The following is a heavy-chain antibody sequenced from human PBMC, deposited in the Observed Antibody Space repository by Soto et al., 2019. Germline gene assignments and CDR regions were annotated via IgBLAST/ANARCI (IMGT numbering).Heavy chain of an antibody. CDR2: MSSDGGRI. CDR3: VKSRGGAIHDFVD. V-gene: IGHV3-64D*06. Sequence: GGSLRLSCSASGFTFSSFSMHWVRQSPGKGLEYVSHMSSDGGRIYYADSVKGRLTISRDNSKNMLYLQMSSLRHDDSAVYYCVKSRGGAIHDFVDWGQGAQVNVSS. CDR1: GFTFSSFS. J-gene: IGHJ4*02. D-gene: IGHD2-21*01.